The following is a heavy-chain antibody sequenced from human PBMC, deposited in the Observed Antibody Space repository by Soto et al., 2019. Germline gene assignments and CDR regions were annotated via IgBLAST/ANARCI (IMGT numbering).Heavy chain of an antibody. CDR3: ATLAGSGSYRDLYFDN. D-gene: IGHD1-26*01. CDR1: GYNFASHW. V-gene: IGHV5-51*01. CDR2: IFPGDSYT. J-gene: IGHJ4*02. Sequence: GESLKISCKGSGYNFASHWIGWVRQMPGKGLEWMGIIFPGDSYTTYSPSFQGQVTVSVDQSISTVYLQWSSLKASDTAMYYCATLAGSGSYRDLYFDNWGQGTPVTVSS.